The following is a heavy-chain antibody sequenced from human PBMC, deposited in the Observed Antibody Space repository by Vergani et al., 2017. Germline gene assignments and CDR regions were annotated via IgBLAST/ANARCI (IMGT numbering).Heavy chain of an antibody. CDR1: GFTFSSYE. D-gene: IGHD4-17*01. CDR3: AGDDPDGDYVLSYFDY. J-gene: IGHJ4*02. Sequence: EVQLVESGGGLVQPGGSLRLSCAASGFTFSSYEMNWVRQAPGKGLEWVSYISSSGSTIYYADSVKGRFTISRDNAKNSLYLQMNSLRAEDTAVYYCAGDDPDGDYVLSYFDYWGQGTLVTVSS. CDR2: ISSSGSTI. V-gene: IGHV3-48*03.